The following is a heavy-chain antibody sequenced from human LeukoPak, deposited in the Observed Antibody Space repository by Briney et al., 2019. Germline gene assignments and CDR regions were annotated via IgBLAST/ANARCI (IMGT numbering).Heavy chain of an antibody. CDR1: GGSVSSGSYH. V-gene: IGHV4-61*01. CDR3: ARVAVVRGLMYFDY. D-gene: IGHD3-10*01. Sequence: PSETLSLTCTVSGGSVSSGSYHWSSIRQPPGKGLEWIAYIYYSGSTNYNPSLKSQVTISVDTSKNQFSLKLSSVTAADTAVYYCARVAVVRGLMYFDYWGQGTLVTVSS. J-gene: IGHJ4*02. CDR2: IYYSGST.